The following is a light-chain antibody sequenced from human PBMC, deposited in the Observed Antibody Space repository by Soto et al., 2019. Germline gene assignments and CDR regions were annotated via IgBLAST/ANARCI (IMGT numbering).Light chain of an antibody. CDR3: QQFGISPRT. J-gene: IGKJ2*01. Sequence: EIVLTQSPGTLSLFPGERAILSCRASQSLRSDFVAWYQQKPGQAPRLLIYASSSRATGIPDRFSGSGSGTDFTLTITRLEPEDFAVYYCQQFGISPRTFGQGTELE. CDR2: ASS. V-gene: IGKV3-20*01. CDR1: QSLRSDF.